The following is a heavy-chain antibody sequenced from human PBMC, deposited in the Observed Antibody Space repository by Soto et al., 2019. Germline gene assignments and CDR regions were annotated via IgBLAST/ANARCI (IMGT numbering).Heavy chain of an antibody. CDR1: GFTFSSYG. J-gene: IGHJ6*02. CDR3: ARDQGDVQEWPPPLHYLLAV. Sequence: GGSLRLSCAASGFTFSSYGMHWVRQAPGKGLEWVAVIWYDGSNKYYADSVKGRFTISRDNSKNTLYLQMNSLRVEDTAVYYCARDQGDVQEWPPPLHYLLAVCGQGTSVPGSS. CDR2: IWYDGSNK. D-gene: IGHD3-3*01. V-gene: IGHV3-33*01.